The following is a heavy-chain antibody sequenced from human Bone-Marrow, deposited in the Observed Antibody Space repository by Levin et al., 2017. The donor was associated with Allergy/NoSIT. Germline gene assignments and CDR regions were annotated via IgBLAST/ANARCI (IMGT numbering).Heavy chain of an antibody. CDR1: GFSVFTDGVG. D-gene: IGHD6-13*01. Sequence: SGPTLVKPKQTLTLTCTFSGFSVFTDGVGVGWIRQPPGKALEWLAVIYWDDDKQYSPSLRSRLTVTKGTSKNQVVLSMTNVGPVDTATYFCARTTAGREGSYNWFDPWGLGTLVTVSS. J-gene: IGHJ5*02. CDR2: IYWDDDK. CDR3: ARTTAGREGSYNWFDP. V-gene: IGHV2-5*02.